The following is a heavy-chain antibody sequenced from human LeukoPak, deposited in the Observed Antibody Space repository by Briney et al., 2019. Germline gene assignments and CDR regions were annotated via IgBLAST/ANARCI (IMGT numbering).Heavy chain of an antibody. V-gene: IGHV4-61*02. CDR1: GGSISSGSYY. J-gene: IGHJ4*02. Sequence: PSETLSLTCTVSGGSISSGSYYWSWIRQPAGKGLEWIGRIYTSGSTNYNPSLKSRVTMSVDTSKNQFSLKLSSVTAADTAVYYCARDGWGEYSSSPAYFDYWGQGTLVTVSS. CDR2: IYTSGST. CDR3: ARDGWGEYSSSPAYFDY. D-gene: IGHD6-6*01.